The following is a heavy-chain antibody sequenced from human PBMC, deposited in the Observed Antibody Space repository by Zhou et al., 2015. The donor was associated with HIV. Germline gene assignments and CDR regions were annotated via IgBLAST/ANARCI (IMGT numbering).Heavy chain of an antibody. D-gene: IGHD5-24*01. Sequence: QVQLVESGGGVVQPGRSLRLSCAASGFTFSSYGMHWVRQAPGKGLEWLAAISYDGSNIFYAESVKGRFTISRDYSRYTVHLQMSSLKIDDTAIYYCARGQVEMGTITRVDFWGQGTLVTVSS. J-gene: IGHJ4*02. V-gene: IGHV3-30*03. CDR2: ISYDGSNI. CDR1: GFTFSSYG. CDR3: ARGQVEMGTITRVDF.